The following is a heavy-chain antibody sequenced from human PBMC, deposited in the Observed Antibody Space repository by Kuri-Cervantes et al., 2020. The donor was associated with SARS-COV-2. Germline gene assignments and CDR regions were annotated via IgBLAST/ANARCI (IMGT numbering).Heavy chain of an antibody. CDR1: GFTFSSYA. CDR2: ISSNGGST. J-gene: IGHJ4*02. Sequence: GESLKISCAASGFTFSSYAMHWVRQAPGKGLEYVSTISSNGGSTYYANSVKGRFTISGDNSKNTLYLQMNTLRADDAAVYYCAKYMVGAAPFDSWGQGTLVTVSS. V-gene: IGHV3-64*01. D-gene: IGHD1-26*01. CDR3: AKYMVGAAPFDS.